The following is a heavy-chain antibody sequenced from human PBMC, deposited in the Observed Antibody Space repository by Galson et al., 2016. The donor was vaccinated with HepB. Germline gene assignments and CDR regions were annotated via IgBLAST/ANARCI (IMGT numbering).Heavy chain of an antibody. CDR1: GFTFSSYW. V-gene: IGHV3-7*03. CDR2: INKDANKK. J-gene: IGHJ4*02. Sequence: SLRLSCAASGFTFSSYWMTWVRQAPGKGLEWVANINKDANKKYYVDSVEGRFTISRDNAKNSLYLQMNSLRAEDTAVYYCAKCPPGTRGSLDSWRQGTLVTVSS. D-gene: IGHD1-14*01. CDR3: AKCPPGTRGSLDS.